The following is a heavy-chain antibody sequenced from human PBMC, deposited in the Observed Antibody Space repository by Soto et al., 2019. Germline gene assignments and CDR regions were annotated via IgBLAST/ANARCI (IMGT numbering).Heavy chain of an antibody. CDR3: TTRTGRITMVRGLKGYYYGMDV. CDR2: IKSKTDGGTT. J-gene: IGHJ6*02. CDR1: GFTFSNAW. Sequence: PGGSLRLSCAASGFTFSNAWMSWVRQAPGKGLEWVGRIKSKTDGGTTDYAAPVKGRFTISRDDSKSTLYLQMNSLKTEDTAVYYCTTRTGRITMVRGLKGYYYGMDVWGQGTTVTVSS. D-gene: IGHD3-10*01. V-gene: IGHV3-15*01.